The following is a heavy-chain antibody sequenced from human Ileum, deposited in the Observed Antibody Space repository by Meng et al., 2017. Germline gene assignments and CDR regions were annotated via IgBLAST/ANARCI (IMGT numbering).Heavy chain of an antibody. Sequence: GGSLRLSCAGSGFTFSSHAMSWVRQAPGKGLEWVSTIDGSGDTTFYADSVNGRFTISRDSSKSTMYLQMNRLRVDDTAVYYCASRNGEARLGSFDFWGQGTLVTVSS. V-gene: IGHV3-23*01. CDR1: GFTFSSHA. CDR2: IDGSGDTT. CDR3: ASRNGEARLGSFDF. J-gene: IGHJ4*02. D-gene: IGHD4-17*01.